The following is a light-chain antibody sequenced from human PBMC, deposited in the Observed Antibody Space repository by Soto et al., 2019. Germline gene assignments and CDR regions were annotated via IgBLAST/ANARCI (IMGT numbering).Light chain of an antibody. Sequence: QSVLTQPPSVSGAPGQRVTISGTGSSSNIGAGYDVHWYQQLPGTAPKLLIYGNSNRPSGVPDRFSGSKSGTSASLAITGLQAEDEADYYCQSYDSSLSAHVFGSGTQLTVL. CDR2: GNS. J-gene: IGLJ6*01. CDR3: QSYDSSLSAHV. CDR1: SSNIGAGYD. V-gene: IGLV1-40*01.